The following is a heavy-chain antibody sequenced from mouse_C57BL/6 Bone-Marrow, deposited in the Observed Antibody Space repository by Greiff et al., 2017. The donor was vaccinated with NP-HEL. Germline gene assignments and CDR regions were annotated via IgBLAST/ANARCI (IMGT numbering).Heavy chain of an antibody. J-gene: IGHJ2*01. D-gene: IGHD2-1*01. Sequence: EVQLQESGAELVRPGASVKLSCTASGFNIKDDYMHWVKQRPEQGLEWIGWIDPENGDTEYASKFQGMATITADTSSNTAYLQLSSLTSEDTAVYYCTTSIYYGNYVWYFDYWGQGTTLTVSS. V-gene: IGHV14-4*01. CDR2: IDPENGDT. CDR1: GFNIKDDY. CDR3: TTSIYYGNYVWYFDY.